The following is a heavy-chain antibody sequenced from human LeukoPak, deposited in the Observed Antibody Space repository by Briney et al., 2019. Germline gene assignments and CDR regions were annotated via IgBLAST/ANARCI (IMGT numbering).Heavy chain of an antibody. D-gene: IGHD3-22*01. CDR3: ARGGPLADSSGYWGY. Sequence: SETLSLTCTVSGGSISSYFWSWIRQPPGKGLEWIGYIYNSGSTNYNPSLKSRVTISVDTSKNQFSLKLSSVTAADTAVYYCARGGPLADSSGYWGYWGQGTLVTVSS. J-gene: IGHJ4*02. V-gene: IGHV4-59*01. CDR1: GGSISSYF. CDR2: IYNSGST.